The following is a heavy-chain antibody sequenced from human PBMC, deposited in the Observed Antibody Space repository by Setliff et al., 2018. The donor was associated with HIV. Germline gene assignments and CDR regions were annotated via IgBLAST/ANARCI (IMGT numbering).Heavy chain of an antibody. CDR1: GGSISSHY. J-gene: IGHJ6*02. V-gene: IGHV4-59*11. CDR2: IHYSGST. Sequence: ETLSLTCTVSGGSISSHYWSWIRQPPGKGLEWIGSIHYSGSTNYNPSLKSRVTISVDTSKNQFSLKLSSVTAADTAVYYCTRAEQQLPYYYYYYGMDVWGQGTTVTVSS. CDR3: TRAEQQLPYYYYYYGMDV. D-gene: IGHD6-13*01.